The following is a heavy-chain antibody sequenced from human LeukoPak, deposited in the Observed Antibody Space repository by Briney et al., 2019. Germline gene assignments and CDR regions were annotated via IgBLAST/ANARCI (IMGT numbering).Heavy chain of an antibody. CDR1: GFTVSSNY. J-gene: IGHJ4*02. V-gene: IGHV3-7*01. D-gene: IGHD3-22*01. CDR3: ARDRHYYDSSGYNY. CDR2: IKPDGSAQ. Sequence: GESLRLSCAASGFTVSSNYMSWVRQAPGKGLEWVATIKPDGSAQYYVDSVKGRFTISRDNAKNSLFLQMNSLRAEDTAVYYCARDRHYYDSSGYNYWGQGTLVTVSS.